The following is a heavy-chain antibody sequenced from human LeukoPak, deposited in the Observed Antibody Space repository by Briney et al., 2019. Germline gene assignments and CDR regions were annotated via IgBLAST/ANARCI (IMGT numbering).Heavy chain of an antibody. CDR3: ARREAWLQLKGPFDY. J-gene: IGHJ4*01. Sequence: GGSLRLSCAASGFTFSHYYMSWIRQAPGKGLKWVSYISSSGSTVYYADSVKGRFTISRTNAKNSLYLQMISLRAEDTAVYYCARREAWLQLKGPFDYWGQGTLVTVSS. CDR2: ISSSGSTV. CDR1: GFTFSHYY. V-gene: IGHV3-11*01. D-gene: IGHD5-24*01.